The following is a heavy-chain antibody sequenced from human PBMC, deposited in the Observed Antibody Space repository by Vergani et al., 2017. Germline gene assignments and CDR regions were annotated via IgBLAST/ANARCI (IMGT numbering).Heavy chain of an antibody. J-gene: IGHJ4*02. CDR1: GFTFGDSY. Sequence: EVHLEESGGGLVQPGGSLRLSCAASGFTFGDSYMAWIRLAPGKGLDWVASIKRDGTETFYVDSVKGRFTISRDNAKTTLYLQMNSLRDEDTAIYYCTRDLALAPYYLDFWGQGTLVTVSS. CDR3: TRDLALAPYYLDF. V-gene: IGHV3-7*01. D-gene: IGHD5-12*01. CDR2: IKRDGTET.